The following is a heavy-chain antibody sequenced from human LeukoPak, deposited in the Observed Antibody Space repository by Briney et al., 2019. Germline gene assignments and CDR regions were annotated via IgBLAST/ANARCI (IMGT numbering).Heavy chain of an antibody. CDR2: INPSGGST. D-gene: IGHD4-17*01. Sequence: ASVKVSCKASGYTFTSYGISWVRQAPGQGLEWMGIINPSGGSTSYAQKFQGRVTMTRDMSTSTVYMELSSLRSEDTAVYYCARDQINGPYGDYVLSWGQGTLVTVSS. CDR1: GYTFTSYG. CDR3: ARDQINGPYGDYVLS. V-gene: IGHV1-46*01. J-gene: IGHJ5*02.